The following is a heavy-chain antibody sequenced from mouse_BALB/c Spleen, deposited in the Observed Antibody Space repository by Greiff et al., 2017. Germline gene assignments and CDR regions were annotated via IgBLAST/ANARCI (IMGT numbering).Heavy chain of an antibody. D-gene: IGHD1-1*01. V-gene: IGHV7-3*02. Sequence: EVKLVESGGGLVQPGGSLRLSCATSGFTFTDYYMSWVRQPPGKALEWLGFIRNKANGYTTEYSASVKGRFTISSDNSQSILYLQMNTLRAEDSATYYCARDITTVVADYWGQGTTLTVSS. J-gene: IGHJ2*01. CDR1: GFTFTDYY. CDR3: ARDITTVVADY. CDR2: IRNKANGYTT.